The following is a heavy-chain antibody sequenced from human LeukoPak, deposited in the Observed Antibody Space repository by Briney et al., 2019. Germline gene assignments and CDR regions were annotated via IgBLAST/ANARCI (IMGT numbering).Heavy chain of an antibody. D-gene: IGHD6-13*01. Sequence: GGSLRLSCAASGFTFSSYWMTWVRQAPGKGLEWVANIKPGGSEMYYVDAVKGRFTISRDNAKKSLYLQMNSPRVEDTAVYYCALSMVAAAGDDWGQGTLVTVSS. CDR1: GFTFSSYW. V-gene: IGHV3-7*01. CDR3: ALSMVAAAGDD. J-gene: IGHJ4*02. CDR2: IKPGGSEM.